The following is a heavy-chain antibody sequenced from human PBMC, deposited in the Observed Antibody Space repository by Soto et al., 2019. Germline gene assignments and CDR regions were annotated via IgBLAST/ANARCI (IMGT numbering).Heavy chain of an antibody. CDR2: IDPSDSYT. CDR3: ARHYCSSTSCSLNFDH. D-gene: IGHD2-2*01. V-gene: IGHV5-10-1*01. Sequence: PGESLKISGKGSGYSFSSYWSRWVRQMPGKGPEWMGRIDPSDSYTNYSPSFRGHVTISADKSISTAYLHWSSLKASDTAMFYCARHYCSSTSCSLNFDHWGQGTLVTVSS. CDR1: GYSFSSYW. J-gene: IGHJ4*02.